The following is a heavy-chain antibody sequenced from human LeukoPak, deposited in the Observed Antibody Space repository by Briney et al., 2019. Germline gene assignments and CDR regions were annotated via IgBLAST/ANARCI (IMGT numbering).Heavy chain of an antibody. Sequence: PGGSLRLSCAGSGLSVSSNYMGWVRQAPGKGLEWVSIMYASGASYYTDSAKGRFTVSRDSSENTLYLQMNSLRAEDTAVYYCARATVEGAYDYFDYWGQGGQVTVSS. CDR2: MYASGAS. J-gene: IGHJ4*02. CDR1: GLSVSSNY. CDR3: ARATVEGAYDYFDY. D-gene: IGHD3-22*01. V-gene: IGHV3-66*01.